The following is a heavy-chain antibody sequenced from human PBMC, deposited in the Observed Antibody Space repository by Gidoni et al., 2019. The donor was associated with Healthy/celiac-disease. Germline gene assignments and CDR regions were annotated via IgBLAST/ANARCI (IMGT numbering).Heavy chain of an antibody. CDR2: ISSSSSYI. Sequence: EVQLVESGGGLIKPGGSLRPSCAAWGSTFSSYSMNWVRQAPGKGLEWVSSISSSSSYIYYADSVKGRFTISRDNAKNSLYLQMNSLRAEDTAVYYCASELDTAMVTDYWGQGTLVTVSS. CDR1: GSTFSSYS. V-gene: IGHV3-21*01. CDR3: ASELDTAMVTDY. D-gene: IGHD5-18*01. J-gene: IGHJ4*02.